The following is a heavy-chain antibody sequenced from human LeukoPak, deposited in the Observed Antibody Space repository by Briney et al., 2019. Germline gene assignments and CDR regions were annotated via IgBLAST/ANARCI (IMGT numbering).Heavy chain of an antibody. J-gene: IGHJ3*02. CDR2: IYHSGST. Sequence: SETLSLTCAVSGYSISSGYYWGWIRQPPGKGLEWIGSIYHSGSTYYNPSLKSRVTISVDTSKNQFSLKLSSVTAADTAVYYCARQLDIVVVVAATPGAFDIWGQGTMVTVSP. V-gene: IGHV4-38-2*01. D-gene: IGHD2-15*01. CDR3: ARQLDIVVVVAATPGAFDI. CDR1: GYSISSGYY.